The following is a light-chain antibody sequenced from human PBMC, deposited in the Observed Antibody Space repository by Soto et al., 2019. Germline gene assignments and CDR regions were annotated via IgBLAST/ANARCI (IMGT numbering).Light chain of an antibody. Sequence: EIVLTQSPGTLSLSPGGRVTLSCRASQSVSSSYLAWYQQKPGQSPRLLIYGTSNRATGIPDRFSGSGSGTDFTLNINRLDPEDFAVFYCQQYGSAPYTFGQGTKLEI. CDR3: QQYGSAPYT. J-gene: IGKJ2*01. CDR2: GTS. V-gene: IGKV3-20*01. CDR1: QSVSSSY.